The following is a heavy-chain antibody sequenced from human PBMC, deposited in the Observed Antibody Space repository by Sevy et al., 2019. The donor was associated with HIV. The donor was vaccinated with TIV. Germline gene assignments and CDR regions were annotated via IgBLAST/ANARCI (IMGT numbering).Heavy chain of an antibody. D-gene: IGHD2-8*01. CDR2: IRHGGYT. Sequence: SETLSLTCIVSGASISNTAYYWGWMRQSPGKGLEWIASIRHGGYTFYNPSLKSRVTISADTSKNQFSLKLTSVSAADTSIYYCVGPKLTYTNGWHYFDYWGQGTVVTVSS. CDR1: GASISNTAYY. V-gene: IGHV4-39*01. J-gene: IGHJ4*02. CDR3: VGPKLTYTNGWHYFDY.